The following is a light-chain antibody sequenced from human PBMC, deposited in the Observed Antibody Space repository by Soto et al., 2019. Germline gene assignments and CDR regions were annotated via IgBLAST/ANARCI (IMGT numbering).Light chain of an antibody. Sequence: EIVLTQSPGTLSLSPGERATLSCRASQSVSSSYLAWYQQKPGQAPRLLIYGASSRPTGIPDRFSGSGSGTDLTLSISRLEPEDFAVYHCQQYGPAPALTFGGGTKVEIK. CDR3: QQYGPAPALT. V-gene: IGKV3-20*01. CDR1: QSVSSSY. J-gene: IGKJ4*01. CDR2: GAS.